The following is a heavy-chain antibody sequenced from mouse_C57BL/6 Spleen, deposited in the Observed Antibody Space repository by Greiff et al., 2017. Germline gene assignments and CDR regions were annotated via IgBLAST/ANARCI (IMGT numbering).Heavy chain of an antibody. J-gene: IGHJ3*01. V-gene: IGHV1-15*01. D-gene: IGHD2-1*01. CDR2: IDPETGGT. CDR1: GYTFTDYE. CDR3: TRSYGTNY. Sequence: QVQLQQSGAELVRPGASVTLSCKASGYTFTDYEMHWVKQTPVHGLEWIGAIDPETGGTAYNQKFKGKAILTADKSSSTAYMELRSLTSEDSAVYYCTRSYGTNYWGQGTLVTVAA.